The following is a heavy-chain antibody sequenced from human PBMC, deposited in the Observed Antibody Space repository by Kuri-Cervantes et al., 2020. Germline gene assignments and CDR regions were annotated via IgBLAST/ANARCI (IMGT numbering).Heavy chain of an antibody. CDR1: GFTVSSNY. CDR3: AKGDGTYYDYVWGSYRQDYFDY. V-gene: IGHV3-53*01. D-gene: IGHD3-16*02. J-gene: IGHJ4*02. CDR2: IYSGGST. Sequence: ETLSLTCAASGFTVSSNYMSWVRQAPGKGLEWVSVIYSGGSTYYADSVKGRFTISRDNSKNTLYLQMNSLRAEDTAVYYCAKGDGTYYDYVWGSYRQDYFDYWGQGTLVTVSS.